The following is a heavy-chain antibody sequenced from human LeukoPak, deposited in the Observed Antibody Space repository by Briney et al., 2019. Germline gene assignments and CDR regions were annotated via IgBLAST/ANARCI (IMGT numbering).Heavy chain of an antibody. CDR2: IYYSGST. V-gene: IGHV4-39*07. D-gene: IGHD3-22*01. J-gene: IGHJ4*02. Sequence: SETLSLTCTVSGGSINSSIYHWGWIRQPPGKGLEWIGNIYYSGSTYYNPSLKSRVTISVDTSTNQLSLKLSSVTAADTAVYYCAREVNPLDSSGYYYVDYWGQGTLVTVSS. CDR1: GGSINSSIYH. CDR3: AREVNPLDSSGYYYVDY.